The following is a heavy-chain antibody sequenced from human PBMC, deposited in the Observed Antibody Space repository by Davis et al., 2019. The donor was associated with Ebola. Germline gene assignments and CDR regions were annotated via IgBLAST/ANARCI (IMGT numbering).Heavy chain of an antibody. Sequence: GESLKISCAASGFTFSSYSMNWVRQAPGKGPEWVSSISSSSSYIYYADSVKGRFTISRDNAKNSLYLQMNSLRAEDTAVYYCAKGNWFDPWGQGTLVTVSS. CDR2: ISSSSSYI. J-gene: IGHJ5*02. CDR3: AKGNWFDP. V-gene: IGHV3-21*01. CDR1: GFTFSSYS.